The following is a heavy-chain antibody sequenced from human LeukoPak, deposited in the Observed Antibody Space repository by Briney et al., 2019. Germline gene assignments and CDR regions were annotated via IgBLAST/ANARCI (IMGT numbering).Heavy chain of an antibody. D-gene: IGHD2-21*02. J-gene: IGHJ5*02. Sequence: GASVKVSCKASGYTFTGYYMHWVRQAPGQGLEWMGWINPNSGGTNYAQKFQGRVTMTRDTSISTAYMELSRLRSDDTAVYYCAREGGDCGGDCYPPFDPWGQGTLVTVSS. V-gene: IGHV1-2*02. CDR1: GYTFTGYY. CDR2: INPNSGGT. CDR3: AREGGDCGGDCYPPFDP.